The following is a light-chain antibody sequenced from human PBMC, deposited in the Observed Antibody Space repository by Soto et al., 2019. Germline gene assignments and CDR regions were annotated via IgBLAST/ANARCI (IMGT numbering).Light chain of an antibody. J-gene: IGKJ1*01. Sequence: DIQMTQSPSTLSASVGDRVTITCRASQSLRNWLAWYQQKPGKAPKLLIYKASSLESGVPSRFSGSGSGAEFTLTIHGLPAYYFATYYCQQYDTHSWTFGQGTKVEIK. CDR3: QQYDTHSWT. V-gene: IGKV1-5*03. CDR1: QSLRNW. CDR2: KAS.